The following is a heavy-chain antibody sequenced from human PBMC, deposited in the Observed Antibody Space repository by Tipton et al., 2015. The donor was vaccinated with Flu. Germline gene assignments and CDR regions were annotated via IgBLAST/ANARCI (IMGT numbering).Heavy chain of an antibody. CDR1: GGSLSGYY. CDR3: ARGQGNSGWRYFDY. V-gene: IGHV4-4*07. CDR2: IYTSGNT. D-gene: IGHD6-19*01. J-gene: IGHJ4*02. Sequence: TLSLTCNVSGGSLSGYYWSWIRQPAGKGLEWIGRIYTSGNTNSSPSLKSRVTMSVDTSKNLFSLKLSSMTAADTAVYYCARGQGNSGWRYFDYWGQGTLVTVSS.